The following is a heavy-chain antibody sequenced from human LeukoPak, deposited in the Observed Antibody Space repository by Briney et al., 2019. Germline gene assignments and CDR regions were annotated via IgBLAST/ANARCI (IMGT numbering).Heavy chain of an antibody. D-gene: IGHD3-9*01. V-gene: IGHV3-74*01. CDR2: INSDGRST. CDR3: VRGADTGYSSDC. Sequence: GGSLRLSCVASGFTFSRYWMHWVRHAPGKGLVWVSRINSDGRSTNYADSVKGRFTISRDNAENTLYLQMNSLRVEDTAVYYCVRGADTGYSSDCWGQGTLVTVSS. CDR1: GFTFSRYW. J-gene: IGHJ4*02.